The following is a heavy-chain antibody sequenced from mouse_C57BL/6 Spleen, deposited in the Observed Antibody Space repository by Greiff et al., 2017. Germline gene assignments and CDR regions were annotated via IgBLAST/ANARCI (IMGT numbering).Heavy chain of an antibody. CDR1: GYTFTSYW. CDR3: AITHHYGSSPDS. CDR2: FHPSDSDT. V-gene: IGHV1-74*01. D-gene: IGHD1-1*01. J-gene: IGHJ2*01. Sequence: QVQLKQPGAELVKPGASVKVSCKASGYTFTSYWMHWVKQRPGQGLEWIGRFHPSDSDTNYNQKFKGKATLTVDKSSSTAYMQLSSLTSEDSAVYYCAITHHYGSSPDSWGQGTTLTASS.